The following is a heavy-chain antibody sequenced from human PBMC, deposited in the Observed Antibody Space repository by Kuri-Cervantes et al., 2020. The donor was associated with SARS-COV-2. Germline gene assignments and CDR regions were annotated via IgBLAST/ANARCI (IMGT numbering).Heavy chain of an antibody. CDR2: IIPIFGTA. Sequence: SVKVSCKASGGTFSSYAISWVRQAPGQGPEWMGGIIPIFGTANYAQKFQGRVTITADESTSTAYMELSSLRSDDTAVYYCARDYCSGGSCRDFDYWGQGTLVTVSS. D-gene: IGHD2-15*01. V-gene: IGHV1-69*13. CDR1: GGTFSSYA. CDR3: ARDYCSGGSCRDFDY. J-gene: IGHJ4*02.